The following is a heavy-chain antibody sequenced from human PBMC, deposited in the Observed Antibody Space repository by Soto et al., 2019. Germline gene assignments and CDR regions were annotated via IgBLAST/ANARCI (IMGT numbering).Heavy chain of an antibody. V-gene: IGHV2-5*01. CDR2: IYWNDDK. J-gene: IGHJ5*02. D-gene: IGHD6-19*01. CDR1: GFSLRTSGVG. Sequence: SGPTLVNPTHTLTLTCIFSGFSLRTSGVGVGWIRRPPGKALDWLGFIYWNDDKRYSPSLKSRLTITKDTSKNQVVLTMTNMDAFNKATYYCAKSGSSGWYGWFDPCGQGTLVTVSS. CDR3: AKSGSSGWYGWFDP.